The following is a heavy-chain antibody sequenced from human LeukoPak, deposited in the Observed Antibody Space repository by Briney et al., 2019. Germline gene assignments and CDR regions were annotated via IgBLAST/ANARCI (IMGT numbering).Heavy chain of an antibody. CDR2: ISSSSSYI. J-gene: IGHJ4*02. V-gene: IGHV3-21*01. D-gene: IGHD2-15*01. Sequence: GGSLRLSCAASGFTFSSYSMNWVRQAPGKGLEWVSSISSSSSYIYYADSVKGRFTISRDNSKNTLYLQMNSLRAEDTAVYYCARGCPLGYCSGGSYNWGQGTLVTVSS. CDR1: GFTFSSYS. CDR3: ARGCPLGYCSGGSYN.